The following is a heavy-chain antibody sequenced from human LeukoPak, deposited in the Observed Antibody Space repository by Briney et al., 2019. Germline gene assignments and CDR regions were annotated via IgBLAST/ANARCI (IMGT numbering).Heavy chain of an antibody. V-gene: IGHV4-61*01. J-gene: IGHJ4*02. D-gene: IGHD5-12*01. CDR3: AKLAAYDVDY. CDR1: GGSVSSGSYY. Sequence: SETLSLTCTVSGGSVSSGSYYWTWIRQPPGKGLEWIGYIYYSGSTNYNPSLKSRVTISVDTSKNQFSLKLSSVTAADTAVYYCAKLAAYDVDYWGQGTLVTVSS. CDR2: IYYSGST.